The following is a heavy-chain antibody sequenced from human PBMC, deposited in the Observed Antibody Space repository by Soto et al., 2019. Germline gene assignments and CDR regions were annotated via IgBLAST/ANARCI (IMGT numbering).Heavy chain of an antibody. Sequence: GGSLRLSCVVSGLTVSTNSMSWVRQAPGRGLEWVANIKQDGSDKSYVDSVKGRFTLSRDNAKNSLYLQMNSLRAEDTAVYYCARHLEYCSGGRCYAVYDYWGQGTLVTVSS. D-gene: IGHD2-15*01. CDR2: IKQDGSDK. V-gene: IGHV3-7*01. J-gene: IGHJ4*02. CDR3: ARHLEYCSGGRCYAVYDY. CDR1: GLTVSTNS.